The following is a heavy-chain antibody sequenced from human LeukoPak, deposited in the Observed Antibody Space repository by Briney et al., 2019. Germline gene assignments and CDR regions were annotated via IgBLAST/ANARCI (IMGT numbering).Heavy chain of an antibody. CDR1: GYTFTSYD. CDR2: MNPNSGNT. V-gene: IGHV1-8*01. CDR3: ARGSRIAVAGTLGY. D-gene: IGHD6-19*01. J-gene: IGHJ4*02. Sequence: ASVKVSCKASGYTFTSYDINWVRQATGQGLEWMGWMNPNSGNTGYAQKFQGRVTMTRNTSISTAHMELSSLRSEDTAVYYCARGSRIAVAGTLGYWGQGTLVTVSS.